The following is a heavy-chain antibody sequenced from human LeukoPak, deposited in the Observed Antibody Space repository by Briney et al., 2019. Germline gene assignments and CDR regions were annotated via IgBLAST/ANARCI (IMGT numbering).Heavy chain of an antibody. CDR1: GYTFTGYY. Sequence: ASVKVSCKASGYTFTGYYMHWVRQAPGQGLEWMGWINPNSGGTNYAQKFQGRVTMTRDTSISTAYMELSRLRSDDTAVYYCARATVTNLFWLSNFDYWGQGTLVTVSS. D-gene: IGHD4-17*01. CDR2: INPNSGGT. J-gene: IGHJ4*02. V-gene: IGHV1-2*02. CDR3: ARATVTNLFWLSNFDY.